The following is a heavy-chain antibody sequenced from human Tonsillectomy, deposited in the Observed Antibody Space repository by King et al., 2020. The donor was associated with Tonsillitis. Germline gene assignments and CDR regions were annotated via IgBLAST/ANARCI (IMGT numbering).Heavy chain of an antibody. J-gene: IGHJ4*02. D-gene: IGHD3-16*01. CDR2: IYSGGTT. CDR3: ARGGVWRY. V-gene: IGHV3-66*01. Sequence: VQLVESGGGLVQPGGSLRLSCAASGFTVSSNYMNWVRLAPGKGLEWVSIIYSGGTTYYADSVKGRFTISRDNSKNTLFLQMNSLRAEDTAVYYCARGGVWRYWGQGALVTVSS. CDR1: GFTVSSNY.